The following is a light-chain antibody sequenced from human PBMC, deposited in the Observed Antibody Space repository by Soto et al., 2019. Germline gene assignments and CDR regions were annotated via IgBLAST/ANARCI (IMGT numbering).Light chain of an antibody. CDR1: TTNIGAGYE. CDR2: GHN. CDR3: SSYRSSNRLVI. Sequence: QSVLTQPPSVSGAPGQRVTISCTGSTTNIGAGYEVHWYQQRPGTAPKLLVSGHNIRPSGVPDRFYGSKSGTSASLAITGLQAEDEADYYCSSYRSSNRLVIFGGGTQLTVL. V-gene: IGLV1-40*01. J-gene: IGLJ2*01.